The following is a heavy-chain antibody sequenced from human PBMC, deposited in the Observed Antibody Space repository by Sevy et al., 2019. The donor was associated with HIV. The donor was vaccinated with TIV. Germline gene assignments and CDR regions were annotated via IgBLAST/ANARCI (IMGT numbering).Heavy chain of an antibody. CDR1: EFTFSGYW. CDR3: VREYEGGTAAAGGAFDY. D-gene: IGHD6-13*01. CDR2: IRQDGSEK. V-gene: IGHV3-7*03. J-gene: IGHJ4*02. Sequence: GGSLRLSCAASEFTFSGYWTNWVRQAPGKGLEWVANIRQDGSEKYYVDSVKGRFTISRDNAKNSLFLQMNSLRADDTAVYYCVREYEGGTAAAGGAFDYWGQGTLVTVSS.